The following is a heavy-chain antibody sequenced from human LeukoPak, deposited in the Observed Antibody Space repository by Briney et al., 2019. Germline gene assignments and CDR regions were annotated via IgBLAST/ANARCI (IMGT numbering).Heavy chain of an antibody. J-gene: IGHJ5*02. V-gene: IGHV4-34*01. D-gene: IGHD2-2*01. CDR3: ARGSPGIVVVPAASHNWFDP. CDR1: GGSFSGYY. CDR2: INHSGST. Sequence: SETLSLTCAVYGGSFSGYYWIWIRQPPGKGLEWVGEINHSGSTNYNPSLKSRVTISVDTSKNQFSLKLSSVTAADTAVYYCARGSPGIVVVPAASHNWFDPWGQGSLVTVSS.